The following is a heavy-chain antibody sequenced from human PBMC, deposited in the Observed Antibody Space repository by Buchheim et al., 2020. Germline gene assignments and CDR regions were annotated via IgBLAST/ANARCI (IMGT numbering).Heavy chain of an antibody. CDR1: GFIFSSYE. J-gene: IGHJ2*01. CDR2: ISSSGTTI. V-gene: IGHV3-48*03. CDR3: ARERSSSSSGWYFDL. Sequence: EVQLVESGGGLVQPGGSLRLSCAASGFIFSSYEMNWVRQAPGKGLEWVSYISSSGTTIYYADSVKGRFTISRDNAKNSLYLQMNSLRAEDTAVYYCARERSSSSSGWYFDLWGRGTL. D-gene: IGHD6-6*01.